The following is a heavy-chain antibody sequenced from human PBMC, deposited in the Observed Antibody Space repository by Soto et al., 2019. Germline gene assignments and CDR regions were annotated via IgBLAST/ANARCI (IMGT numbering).Heavy chain of an antibody. D-gene: IGHD2-2*01. CDR3: AKDGYCSSTSCFNRETDYYYYYMDV. Sequence: GGSLRLSCAASGFTFDDYAMHWVRQAPGKGLEWVSGISWNSGSIGYADSVKGRFTISRDNAKNSLYLQMNSLRAEDTALYYCAKDGYCSSTSCFNRETDYYYYYMDVWGKGTTVTVSS. J-gene: IGHJ6*03. CDR1: GFTFDDYA. V-gene: IGHV3-9*01. CDR2: ISWNSGSI.